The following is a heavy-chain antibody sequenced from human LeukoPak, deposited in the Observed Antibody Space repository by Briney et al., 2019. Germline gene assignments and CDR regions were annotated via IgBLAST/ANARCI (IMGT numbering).Heavy chain of an antibody. V-gene: IGHV3-48*01. CDR3: ARGGGYSRDFDY. CDR1: GFTFSNYW. Sequence: GGSLRLSCAASGFTFSNYWMHWVRQAPGKGLEWLSFTSSTSSTIYYADSVKGRFTISRDNAKNSLYLQMNSLRAEDTAVYYCARGGGYSRDFDYWDQGTLVTVSS. J-gene: IGHJ4*02. D-gene: IGHD4-11*01. CDR2: TSSTSSTI.